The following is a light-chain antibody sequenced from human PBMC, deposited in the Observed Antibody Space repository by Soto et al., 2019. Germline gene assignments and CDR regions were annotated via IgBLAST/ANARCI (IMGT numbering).Light chain of an antibody. Sequence: EIVFAPSPGTLSLSPGEKATLSCRASQSVTNSFLAWYQQKPGQAPRLLIYGASRRATGIPDRFTGSGSGTDFTLTISRLEPEDFAVYYCQQYVSSPWAFGQGTKVDIK. J-gene: IGKJ1*01. CDR3: QQYVSSPWA. V-gene: IGKV3-20*01. CDR2: GAS. CDR1: QSVTNSF.